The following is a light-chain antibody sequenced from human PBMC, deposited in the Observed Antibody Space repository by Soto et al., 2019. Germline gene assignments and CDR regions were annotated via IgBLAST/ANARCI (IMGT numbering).Light chain of an antibody. CDR2: DAS. CDR3: QQRNYWPPWT. CDR1: QSVSSY. Sequence: EIVLTQSPATLSLSPGERATLSCRASQSVSSYLAWYQQKPGQAPRLLIYDASNRATGIPARFSGSGSGTDFTLTISSLEPEDFAVYYCQQRNYWPPWTFGQGTKVEIK. V-gene: IGKV3-11*01. J-gene: IGKJ1*01.